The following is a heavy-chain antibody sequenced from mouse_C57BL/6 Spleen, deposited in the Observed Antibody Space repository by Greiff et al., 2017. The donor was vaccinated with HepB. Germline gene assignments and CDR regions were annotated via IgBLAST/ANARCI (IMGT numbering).Heavy chain of an antibody. J-gene: IGHJ2*01. D-gene: IGHD1-1*01. CDR1: GYTFTDYN. Sequence: ELVKPGASVKIPCKASGYTFTDYNMDWVKQSHGKSLEWSGDINPNNGGTIYNQKFKGTATLTVDKSSSTAYMELRSLTSEDTAVYYCARPGYGSPYFDYWGQGTTLTVSS. CDR2: INPNNGGT. CDR3: ARPGYGSPYFDY. V-gene: IGHV1-18*01.